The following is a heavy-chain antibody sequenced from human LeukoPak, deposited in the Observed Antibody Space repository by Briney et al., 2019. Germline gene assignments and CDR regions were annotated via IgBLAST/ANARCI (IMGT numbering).Heavy chain of an antibody. CDR3: AHSRGCGGDCYYAQKRYFDY. CDR2: IYWNDDK. Sequence: SGPTLVKPTQTLTLTCTFSGFSLSTSGVGVGWIRQPPGKALEWLALIYWNDDKRYSPSLKSRLTITKDTSKNQVVLTMTNMDPVGTATYYCAHSRGCGGDCYYAQKRYFDYWGQGTLVTVSS. CDR1: GFSLSTSGVG. V-gene: IGHV2-5*01. J-gene: IGHJ4*02. D-gene: IGHD2-21*02.